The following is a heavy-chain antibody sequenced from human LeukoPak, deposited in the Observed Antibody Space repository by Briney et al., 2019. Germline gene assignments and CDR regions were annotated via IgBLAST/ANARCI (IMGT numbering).Heavy chain of an antibody. J-gene: IGHJ5*02. CDR2: ISSSRSYI. Sequence: GGSLRLSCAASGFTFSRYSMNWVRQAPGKGLEGGSSISSSRSYIYYADSVKGRFTISRANAKNSLYLQMNSLRAEDTAVYYCARDAVGGCSSTSCYPTWGQGTLVTVSS. V-gene: IGHV3-21*01. CDR3: ARDAVGGCSSTSCYPT. D-gene: IGHD2-2*01. CDR1: GFTFSRYS.